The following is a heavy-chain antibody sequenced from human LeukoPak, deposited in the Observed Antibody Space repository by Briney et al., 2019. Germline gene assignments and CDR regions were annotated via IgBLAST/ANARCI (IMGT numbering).Heavy chain of an antibody. V-gene: IGHV1-69-2*01. D-gene: IGHD5-12*01. Sequence: GASVKVSCKVSGYTFTDYYMHWVAQAPGKGREGMGLVYPEDGEKIYAEKLQGRVTITEDESKSTAYMEMRRVRSEDTAVYYSARDPIPPGYSGYDYWQPGDYYYYIDVWGKGTTVTVSS. J-gene: IGHJ6*03. CDR1: GYTFTDYY. CDR3: ARDPIPPGYSGYDYWQPGDYYYYIDV. CDR2: VYPEDGEK.